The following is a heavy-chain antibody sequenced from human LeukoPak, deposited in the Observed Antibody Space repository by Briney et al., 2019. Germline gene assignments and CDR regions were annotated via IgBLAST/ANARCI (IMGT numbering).Heavy chain of an antibody. CDR2: IYYSGST. CDR3: ARQGIIKDIVVVPAAIVP. Sequence: SETLSLTCTVSGGSISSSYYWGWIRQPPGKGLEWIGSIYYSGSTYYNPSLKSRVTISVDTSKNQFSLKLSSVTAADTAVYYCARQGIIKDIVVVPAAIVPWGQGTLVTVSS. V-gene: IGHV4-39*07. CDR1: GGSISSSYY. J-gene: IGHJ4*02. D-gene: IGHD2-2*01.